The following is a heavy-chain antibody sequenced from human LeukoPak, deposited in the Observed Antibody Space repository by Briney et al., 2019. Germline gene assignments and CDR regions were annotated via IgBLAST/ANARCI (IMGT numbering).Heavy chain of an antibody. CDR2: IKQDGSVQ. CDR1: GFTFTNYW. Sequence: GGSPRLSCSASGFTFTNYWMSWVRQAPGKGLEWVANIKQDGSVQDYMDSMKGRLTISRDNAKNSVYLQMNSLGVEDTAVYYCARIGYSSSCFDYWGQGTLVTVSS. J-gene: IGHJ4*02. D-gene: IGHD6-13*01. V-gene: IGHV3-7*01. CDR3: ARIGYSSSCFDY.